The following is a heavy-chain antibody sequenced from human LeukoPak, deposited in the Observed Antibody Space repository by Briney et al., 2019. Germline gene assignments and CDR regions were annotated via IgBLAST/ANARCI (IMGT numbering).Heavy chain of an antibody. CDR3: AKDVGGVLGYGMDV. V-gene: IGHV3-9*01. CDR2: MSWNSGRI. J-gene: IGHJ6*02. D-gene: IGHD3-16*01. Sequence: GGSLRLSCAASGFTFDDYAMHWVRQVPGKGLEWVSGMSWNSGRIGYADSVKGRFAISRDNTKNSLHLQMNSLRPEDTALYYCAKDVGGVLGYGMDVWGQGTTVTVSS. CDR1: GFTFDDYA.